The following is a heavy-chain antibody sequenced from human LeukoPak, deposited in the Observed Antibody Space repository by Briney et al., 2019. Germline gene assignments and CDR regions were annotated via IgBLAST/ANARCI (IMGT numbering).Heavy chain of an antibody. CDR2: ISSSGSTI. V-gene: IGHV3-48*03. CDR3: ARGSYYYDSRGYAEGFFDY. D-gene: IGHD3-22*01. J-gene: IGHJ4*02. CDR1: RFTFSSYE. Sequence: GGSLRLSCAASRFTFSSYEMNWVRQAPGKGLEWVSYISSSGSTIYYPDSVKGRFTISRDNAKNSLYLQMNSLGAEDTAVNYCARGSYYYDSRGYAEGFFDYWGQGTLVTVSS.